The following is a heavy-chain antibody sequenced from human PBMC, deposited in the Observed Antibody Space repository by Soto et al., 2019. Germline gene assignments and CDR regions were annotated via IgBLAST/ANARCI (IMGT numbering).Heavy chain of an antibody. D-gene: IGHD6-13*01. CDR1: GGTFSSYA. J-gene: IGHJ3*02. CDR2: IIPIFGTA. CDR3: ARARSQQLVLGDAFDI. V-gene: IGHV1-69*06. Sequence: QVQLVQSGAEVKKPGSSVKVSCKASGGTFSSYAISWVRQTHGQGLEWMGGIIPIFGTANYAQKFQGRVTITADKSTSTAYMELSSLRSEDTAVYYCARARSQQLVLGDAFDIWGQGTMVAVSS.